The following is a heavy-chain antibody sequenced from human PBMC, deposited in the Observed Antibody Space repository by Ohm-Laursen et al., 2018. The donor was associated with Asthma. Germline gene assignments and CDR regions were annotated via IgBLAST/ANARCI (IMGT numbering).Heavy chain of an antibody. CDR1: GGTLGTSV. CDR2: INSVFGTS. CDR3: ARKAGSCITSNCYSLDF. J-gene: IGHJ4*02. Sequence: GASVKVSCKSLGGTLGTSVIGWVRQAPGLGLEWLGGINSVFGTSTYAQKFHDRFTITADESTSTVYMTLSSPTSEDTAVYYCARKAGSCITSNCYSLDFWGQGTLVTVSS. V-gene: IGHV1-69*13. D-gene: IGHD2-15*01.